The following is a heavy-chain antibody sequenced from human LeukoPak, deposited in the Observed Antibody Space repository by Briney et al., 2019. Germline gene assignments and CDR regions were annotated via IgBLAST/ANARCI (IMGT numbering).Heavy chain of an antibody. CDR3: ARVAYYYDSSGYHLDY. V-gene: IGHV3-11*01. CDR2: ISSSGSTI. D-gene: IGHD3-22*01. CDR1: GFTFSGYA. J-gene: IGHJ4*02. Sequence: GGSLRLSCAASGFTFSGYAMSWIRQAPGKGLEWVSYISSSGSTIYYADSVKGRFTISRDNAKNSLYLQMNSLRAEDTAVYYCARVAYYYDSSGYHLDYWGQGTLVTVSS.